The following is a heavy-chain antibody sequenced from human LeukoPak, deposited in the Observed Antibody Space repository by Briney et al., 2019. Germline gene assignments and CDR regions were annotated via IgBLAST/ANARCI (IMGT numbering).Heavy chain of an antibody. J-gene: IGHJ3*02. CDR3: ARRFGI. CDR1: GGSISSYY. V-gene: IGHV4-59*08. D-gene: IGHD3-10*01. Sequence: SETLSLTCTVVGGSISSYYWSWIRQPPGKGLEWIGYIYYSGSTSYNPSLKSRVTISVDTSKNQFSLKLTSVTAADTAVYYCARRFGIWGQGTMVTVSS. CDR2: IYYSGST.